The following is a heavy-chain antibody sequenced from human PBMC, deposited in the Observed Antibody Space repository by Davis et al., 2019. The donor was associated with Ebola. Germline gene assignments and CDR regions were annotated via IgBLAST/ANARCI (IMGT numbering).Heavy chain of an antibody. D-gene: IGHD2-2*01. CDR1: GFTFSSYS. Sequence: GESLKISCAASGFTFSSYSMNWVRQAPGKGLEWVSSISSSSSYKYYADAVKGRFTISRDNAKNSLSLQMNSLRAEDTAVYYCARVDESTSSNHSLCYYYYGMDVWGQGTTVTVSS. J-gene: IGHJ6*02. CDR3: ARVDESTSSNHSLCYYYYGMDV. V-gene: IGHV3-21*01. CDR2: ISSSSSYK.